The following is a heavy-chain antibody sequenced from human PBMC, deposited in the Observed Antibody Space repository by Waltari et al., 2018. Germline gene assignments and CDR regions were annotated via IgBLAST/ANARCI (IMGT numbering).Heavy chain of an antibody. CDR1: GYSISSGYY. V-gene: IGHV4-38-2*01. J-gene: IGHJ4*02. Sequence: QVQLQESGPGLVKPSETLSLTCAVSGYSISSGYYWGWIRQPPGKGLEWIGSIYHSGSTYYNPSLKSRVTRSVDTSKNQFSLKLSSVTAADTAVYYCASSYSSSWYGGYYFDYWGQGTLVTVSS. CDR3: ASSYSSSWYGGYYFDY. CDR2: IYHSGST. D-gene: IGHD6-13*01.